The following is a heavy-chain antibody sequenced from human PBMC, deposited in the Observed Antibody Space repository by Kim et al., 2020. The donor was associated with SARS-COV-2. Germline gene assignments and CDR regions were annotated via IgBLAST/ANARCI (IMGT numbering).Heavy chain of an antibody. V-gene: IGHV3-9*01. J-gene: IGHJ3*02. CDR3: AKGAVAATRRGAFEI. Sequence: GGSLRLSCAASGFTFDDYAMHWVRQAPGKGLEWVSGISWNSGSIGYADSVKGRFTISRDNAKNSLYLQMNSLRAEDTALYYCAKGAVAATRRGAFEIWG. CDR1: GFTFDDYA. CDR2: ISWNSGSI. D-gene: IGHD2-15*01.